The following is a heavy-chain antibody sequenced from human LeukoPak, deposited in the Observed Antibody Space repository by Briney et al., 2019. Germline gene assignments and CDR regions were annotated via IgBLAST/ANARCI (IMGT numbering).Heavy chain of an antibody. Sequence: GGSLRLSCAASGFPFSSYAMSWVRQAPGKGPEWVSTISNSDDSTYYADSVKGRFTISRDNSENTLFLRMNSLRAEDTAVYYCAKATGYLLWGQGTLVIVSS. CDR3: AKATGYLL. CDR1: GFPFSSYA. D-gene: IGHD1-14*01. J-gene: IGHJ4*02. CDR2: ISNSDDST. V-gene: IGHV3-23*01.